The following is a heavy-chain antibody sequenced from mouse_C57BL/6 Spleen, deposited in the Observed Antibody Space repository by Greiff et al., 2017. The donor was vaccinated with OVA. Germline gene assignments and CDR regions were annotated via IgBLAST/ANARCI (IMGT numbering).Heavy chain of an antibody. V-gene: IGHV1-62-2*01. D-gene: IGHD2-4*01. Sequence: LVESGAELVKPGASVKLSCKASGYTLTEYTIHWVKQRSGQGLEWIGWFYPGSGSIKYNEKFKDKDTLTADKSSSTFYMELSRLTSEDSAVYFCARHFIYYDYDWYFDVWGTGTTVTVSS. CDR2: FYPGSGSI. J-gene: IGHJ1*03. CDR3: ARHFIYYDYDWYFDV. CDR1: GYTLTEYT.